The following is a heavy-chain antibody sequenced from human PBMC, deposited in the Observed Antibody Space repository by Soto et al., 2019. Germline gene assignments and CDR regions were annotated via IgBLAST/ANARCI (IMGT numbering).Heavy chain of an antibody. D-gene: IGHD3-22*01. V-gene: IGHV3-30*03. CDR3: AMTRLYDTASPTSPNW. J-gene: IGHJ5*01. CDR2: ISYDGSQT. CDR1: GFSFRSLA. Sequence: QQQLVESGGGVVQPGGSLRLSCAASGFSFRSLAMHWVRQAPGKGLEWVALISYDGSQTYYAESVKGRFTTSRDNSRYTVHLQMNSLRAEDTAIYYCAMTRLYDTASPTSPNW.